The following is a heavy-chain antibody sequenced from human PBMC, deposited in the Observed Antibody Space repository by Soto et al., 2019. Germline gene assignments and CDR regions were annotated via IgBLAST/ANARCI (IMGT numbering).Heavy chain of an antibody. CDR1: GGSFSGYY. CDR2: INHSGST. Sequence: QVQLQQWGAGLLKPSETLSLTCAVYGGSFSGYYWSWIRQPPGKGLGWIGEINHSGSTNYNPSLNSRVTISVDTSKNQFSLKLSSVTAADTAVYYCARGSRDPWGQGTLVTVSS. J-gene: IGHJ5*02. V-gene: IGHV4-34*01. CDR3: ARGSRDP.